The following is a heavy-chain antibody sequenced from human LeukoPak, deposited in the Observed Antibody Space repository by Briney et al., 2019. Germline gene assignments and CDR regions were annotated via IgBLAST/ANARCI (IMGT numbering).Heavy chain of an antibody. J-gene: IGHJ2*01. CDR2: INHSGST. D-gene: IGHD2-21*02. CDR3: ARAPYCGGDCYSSPHWYFDL. Sequence: PSETLSLTCAVYGGSFSGYYWSWIRQPPGKWLEWIGEINHSGSTNYNPSLKSRVTISVGTSKNQFSLKLSSVTAADTAVYYCARAPYCGGDCYSSPHWYFDLWGRGTLVTVSS. CDR1: GGSFSGYY. V-gene: IGHV4-34*01.